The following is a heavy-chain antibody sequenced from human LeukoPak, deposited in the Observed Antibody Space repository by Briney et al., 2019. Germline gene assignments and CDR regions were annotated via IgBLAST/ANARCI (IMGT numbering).Heavy chain of an antibody. CDR1: GYTFTGYY. CDR3: ARGMSIFGVVPPDY. D-gene: IGHD3-3*01. V-gene: IGHV1-2*02. J-gene: IGHJ4*02. Sequence: ASVKVSCKASGYTFTGYYIHWVRQAPGQGLEWMGWINPNSGGTNYAQKFQGRVTMTRDTSISTAYMELSRLRSDDTAVYYCARGMSIFGVVPPDYWGQGTLVTVSS. CDR2: INPNSGGT.